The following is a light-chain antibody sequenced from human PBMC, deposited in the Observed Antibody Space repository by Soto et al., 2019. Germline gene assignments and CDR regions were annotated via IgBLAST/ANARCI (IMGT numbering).Light chain of an antibody. CDR1: QSISSY. CDR2: AAS. J-gene: IGKJ4*01. CDR3: QQLYSTPLP. V-gene: IGKV1-39*01. Sequence: DIQMTQSPSSLSASVGDRVTITCRASQSISSYLNWYQQKPGKAPKLLIYAASSLQSGVPSRFSGSGSGTDLTLTISSLQPDVFATYYCQQLYSTPLPFGGGTKVDIK.